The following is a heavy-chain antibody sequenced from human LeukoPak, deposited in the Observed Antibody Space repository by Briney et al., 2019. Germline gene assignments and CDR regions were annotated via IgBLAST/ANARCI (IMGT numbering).Heavy chain of an antibody. V-gene: IGHV6-1*01. CDR3: ARASHGYNDY. J-gene: IGHJ4*02. D-gene: IGHD5-18*01. Sequence: SQTLSLTCAISGDSVSSNSAAWIWIRQSPSRGLEWPGRTYYRSKWYNDYAVSVRSRITINPDTSNNHFSLQLSSVTPEDTAVYYCARASHGYNDYWGQGTLVTVSS. CDR2: TYYRSKWYN. CDR1: GDSVSSNSAA.